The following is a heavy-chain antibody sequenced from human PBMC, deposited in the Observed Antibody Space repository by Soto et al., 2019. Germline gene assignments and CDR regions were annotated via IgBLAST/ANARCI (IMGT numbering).Heavy chain of an antibody. D-gene: IGHD6-19*01. J-gene: IGHJ4*02. Sequence: GASVKVCCKASGFTFTSSAVQWVRQDRGQRLEWIGWIVVGSGNTNYAQKFQERVTITRDMSTSTAYMELSSLRSEDTAVYYCAAGGGSGWQEKTHFDYWGQGTLVTVSS. V-gene: IGHV1-58*01. CDR3: AAGGGSGWQEKTHFDY. CDR1: GFTFTSSA. CDR2: IVVGSGNT.